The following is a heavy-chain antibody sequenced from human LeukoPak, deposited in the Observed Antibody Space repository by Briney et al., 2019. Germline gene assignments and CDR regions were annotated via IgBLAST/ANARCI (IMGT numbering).Heavy chain of an antibody. D-gene: IGHD4-23*01. CDR1: GGSISSSSYY. Sequence: SETLSLTCTVSGGSISSSSYYWGWIRQPPGKGLEWIGSIYYSGSTYYNPSLKSRVTISVDTSKNQFSLKLSSVTAADTAVYYCARDYPNYGGNSGLFDYWGQGTLVTVSS. J-gene: IGHJ4*02. V-gene: IGHV4-39*02. CDR3: ARDYPNYGGNSGLFDY. CDR2: IYYSGST.